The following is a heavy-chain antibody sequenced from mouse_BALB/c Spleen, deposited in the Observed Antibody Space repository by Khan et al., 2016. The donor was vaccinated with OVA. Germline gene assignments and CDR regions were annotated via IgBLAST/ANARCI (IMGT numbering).Heavy chain of an antibody. J-gene: IGHJ4*01. CDR2: IYPGTAST. CDR1: GYIFTSYW. D-gene: IGHD3-1*01. CDR3: VRDGSSGCNHAMGY. V-gene: IGHV1-76*01. Sequence: QVQLKQSGAELVRSGASVKLSCKTCGYIFTSYWTHWVKQRSGPGHEWIARIYPGTASTYYNEKFKGMVTLTADKSSSTAYMQLSSLKSEDSAVSFCVRDGSSGCNHAMGYWGQGTSVTVST.